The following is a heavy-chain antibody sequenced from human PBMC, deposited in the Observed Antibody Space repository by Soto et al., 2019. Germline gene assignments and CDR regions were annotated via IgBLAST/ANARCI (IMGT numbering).Heavy chain of an antibody. D-gene: IGHD2-2*01. J-gene: IGHJ5*02. CDR2: IIPLFRRS. CDR3: ASEYCSTTSCFNDTWFDP. Sequence: VQLVQSGAEVKKPGSSVRVSCKASGGTFSSYAISWVRQAPGQGLEWMGGIIPLFRRSNYAQKFQGRVTITADESTSRPYMELSSLSSEDTAVYYCASEYCSTTSCFNDTWFDPWGQGTLVSVSS. CDR1: GGTFSSYA. V-gene: IGHV1-69*01.